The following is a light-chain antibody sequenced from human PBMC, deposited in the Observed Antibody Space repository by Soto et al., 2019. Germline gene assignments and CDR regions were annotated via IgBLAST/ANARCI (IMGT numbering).Light chain of an antibody. CDR2: GAS. CDR1: QTVNSNY. J-gene: IGKJ2*01. V-gene: IGKV3-20*01. CDR3: QQYGSSISYT. Sequence: VLTQSPGTLSLSPGERATLSCRASQTVNSNYLAWYQQKPGQAPRLLISGASSRATGIPDRFSGSGSGTDFTLTISRLEPEDFAVYYCQQYGSSISYTFGQGTKREIK.